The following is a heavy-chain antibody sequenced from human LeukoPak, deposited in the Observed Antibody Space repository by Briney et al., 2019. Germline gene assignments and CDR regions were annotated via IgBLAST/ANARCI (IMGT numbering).Heavy chain of an antibody. J-gene: IGHJ4*02. CDR3: ARDRVCYDNSADFDF. D-gene: IGHD3-22*01. CDR1: GVTFSSYR. V-gene: IGHV3-7*05. CDR2: IKQEGRDN. Sequence: VGSLRLSCAASGVTFSSYRMSWGPQAPGKGVDRVASIKQEGRDNSYVDSEKGRFNISRDNAKDSLYLQMNRLRAEVTAVYSCARDRVCYDNSADFDFWGQGTLVTVSS.